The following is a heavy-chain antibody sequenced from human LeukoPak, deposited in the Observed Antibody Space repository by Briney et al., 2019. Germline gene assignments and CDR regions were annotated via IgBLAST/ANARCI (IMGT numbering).Heavy chain of an antibody. CDR3: ARAKVEGGATGAFDI. Sequence: PSGTLSLTCAVSGGSISSSNWWSWVRQPPGKGLEWIGEIYHSGSTNYNPSLKSRVTISVDKSKNQFSLKLSSVTAADTAVYYCARAKVEGGATGAFDIWGQGTMVTVSS. V-gene: IGHV4-4*02. J-gene: IGHJ3*02. CDR2: IYHSGST. D-gene: IGHD1-26*01. CDR1: GGSISSSNW.